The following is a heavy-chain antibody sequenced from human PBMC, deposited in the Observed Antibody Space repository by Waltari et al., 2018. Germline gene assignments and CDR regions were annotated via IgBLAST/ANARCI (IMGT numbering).Heavy chain of an antibody. J-gene: IGHJ4*02. CDR2: IIPTFGTA. D-gene: IGHD6-19*01. CDR3: ASRYSSGWYITLDY. CDR1: GGTFSSYA. V-gene: IGHV1-69*01. Sequence: QVQLVQSGAEVKKPGSSVKVSCKASGGTFSSYAISWVRQAPGQGLEWMGGIIPTFGTANYAQKSQGRVTITADESTSTASMELSSLRSEDTAVYYCASRYSSGWYITLDYWGQGTLVTVSS.